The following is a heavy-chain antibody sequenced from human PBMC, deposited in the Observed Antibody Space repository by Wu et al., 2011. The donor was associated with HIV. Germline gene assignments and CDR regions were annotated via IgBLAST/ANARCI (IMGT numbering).Heavy chain of an antibody. D-gene: IGHD3-22*01. V-gene: IGHV1-2*02. CDR3: ASCYNGWDSRAFCVY. Sequence: QVQLVQSGAEVRQPGASVKISCKASKYTFSNYYLHWVRQAPGQGLEWVGWINPNSGGTNYAQKFQGRVTMTRDTSISAAYMELRRLRSDDTAVYYCASCYNGWDSRAFCVYWGQGTLVTVSS. CDR2: INPNSGGT. J-gene: IGHJ4*02. CDR1: KYTFSNYY.